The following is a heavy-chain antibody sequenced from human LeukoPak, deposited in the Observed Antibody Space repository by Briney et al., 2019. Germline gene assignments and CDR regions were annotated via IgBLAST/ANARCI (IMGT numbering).Heavy chain of an antibody. CDR1: GFPFSRYG. D-gene: IGHD3-22*01. CDR3: AKRADSSAHSFDY. J-gene: IGHJ4*02. V-gene: IGHV3-48*04. Sequence: GGSLRFSCAASGFPFSRYGMKWVRQAPGKGLEWLPYIRSSDSTTYYADSVKGRFTISRDNAKSSLYLQMDSLRVEDTAVYYCAKRADSSAHSFDYWGQGTLVTVSS. CDR2: IRSSDSTT.